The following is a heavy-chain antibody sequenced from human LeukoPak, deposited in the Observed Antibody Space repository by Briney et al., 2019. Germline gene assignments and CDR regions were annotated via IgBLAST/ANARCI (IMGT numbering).Heavy chain of an antibody. V-gene: IGHV4-34*01. CDR2: INHSGSP. J-gene: IGHJ5*02. D-gene: IGHD3-3*01. CDR3: ARTITIFGVVMYNWFDP. CDR1: GGSFSGYY. Sequence: SETLSLTCAVYGGSFSGYYWSWIRQPPGKGLEWIGEINHSGSPNYNPSLKSRVTISIDTSKNQFSLKLSSVTAADTAVYYCARTITIFGVVMYNWFDPWGQGTLVTVSS.